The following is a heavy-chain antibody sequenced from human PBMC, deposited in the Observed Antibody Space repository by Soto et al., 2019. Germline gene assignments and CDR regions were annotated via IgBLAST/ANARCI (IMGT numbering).Heavy chain of an antibody. CDR2: IYYSGST. Sequence: PSETLSLTCTVPGGSISSSSYYWGWIRQPPGKGLEWIGSIYYSGSTYYNPSLKSRVTISVDTSKNQFSLKLSSVTAADTAVYYCARDYRVATIGNYYYYYGMDVWGQGTTVTVSS. D-gene: IGHD5-12*01. J-gene: IGHJ6*02. V-gene: IGHV4-39*07. CDR3: ARDYRVATIGNYYYYYGMDV. CDR1: GGSISSSSYY.